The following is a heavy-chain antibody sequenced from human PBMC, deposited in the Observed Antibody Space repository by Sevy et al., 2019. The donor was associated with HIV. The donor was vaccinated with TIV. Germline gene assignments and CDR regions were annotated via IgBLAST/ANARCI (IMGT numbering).Heavy chain of an antibody. J-gene: IGHJ4*02. D-gene: IGHD6-13*01. CDR3: ARAREGGIAAAGSFDY. V-gene: IGHV3-21*01. CDR1: GFTFSSYS. CDR2: ISSSSSYI. Sequence: GGSLRLSCAASGFTFSSYSMNWVRQAPGKGLEWVSSISSSSSYIYYADSVKGRFTISRDNAKNSLYLQMNSLRAEDTAVYYCARAREGGIAAAGSFDYWGQGTLVTVSS.